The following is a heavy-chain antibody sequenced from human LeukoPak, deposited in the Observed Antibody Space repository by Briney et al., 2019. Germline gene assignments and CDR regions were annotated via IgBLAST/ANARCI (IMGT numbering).Heavy chain of an antibody. J-gene: IGHJ4*02. D-gene: IGHD5-18*01. Sequence: GGSLRLSCAASGFTVSSYYMTWVRQAPGKGLEWVSVIYSGGSTYYADSVKGRFTISRDNSKNTLYLQMNSLRAEDTAVYYCARDSNTAMVTEYWGQGTLVTVSS. CDR3: ARDSNTAMVTEY. CDR1: GFTVSSYY. V-gene: IGHV3-66*01. CDR2: IYSGGST.